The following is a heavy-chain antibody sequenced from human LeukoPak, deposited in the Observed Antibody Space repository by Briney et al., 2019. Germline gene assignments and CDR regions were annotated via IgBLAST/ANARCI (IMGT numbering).Heavy chain of an antibody. Sequence: GESLKISCKGSGYTLTSYWIGWVRQMPGKGLEWMGFIYPGDSGTRYSPSFQGQVTISADKSITTAYLQWSSLKASDTAMYYCATYYSDTGGYYYSRYWGQGTPVTVSS. V-gene: IGHV5-51*01. D-gene: IGHD3-22*01. CDR2: IYPGDSGT. CDR1: GYTLTSYW. CDR3: ATYYSDTGGYYYSRY. J-gene: IGHJ4*02.